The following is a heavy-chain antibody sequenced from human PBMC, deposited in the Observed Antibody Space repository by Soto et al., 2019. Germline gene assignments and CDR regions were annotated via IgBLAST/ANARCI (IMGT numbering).Heavy chain of an antibody. CDR3: ARDLRNYDFWNDAFDI. CDR1: GFTFSSYS. V-gene: IGHV3-48*01. J-gene: IGHJ3*02. Sequence: GGSLRLSCAASGFTFSSYSMNWVRQAPGKGLEWVSYISSSSSTIYYADSVKGRFTISRDNAKNSLYLQMNSLRAEDTAVYYCARDLRNYDFWNDAFDIWGQGTMVTVSS. D-gene: IGHD3-3*01. CDR2: ISSSSSTI.